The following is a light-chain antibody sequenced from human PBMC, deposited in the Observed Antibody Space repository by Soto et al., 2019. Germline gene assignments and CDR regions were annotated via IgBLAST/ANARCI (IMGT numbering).Light chain of an antibody. J-gene: IGKJ4*01. V-gene: IGKV3-15*01. CDR1: QSVGRT. CDR2: GAP. Sequence: EIVMTQSPATLSVSPGERATLSCRASQSVGRTLAWYQQNPGQAPRLLIYGAPTRATGIPARFSGSGSGTEFTLTISSLQSEDFAIYSCQQYNHWPPLTFGGGTKVEIK. CDR3: QQYNHWPPLT.